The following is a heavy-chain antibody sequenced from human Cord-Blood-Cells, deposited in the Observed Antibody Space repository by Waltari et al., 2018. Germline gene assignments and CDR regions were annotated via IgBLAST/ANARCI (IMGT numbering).Heavy chain of an antibody. J-gene: IGHJ3*02. V-gene: IGHV1-8*03. Sequence: QVQLVQSGAEVKKPGASVKVSCKASGYTFTSYDINWVRQATGQGLEWMGWMNPNSSNTGDAQQVQGRVTITRNTSISTAYMELSSLRSEETAVYYCARGRGEPPEDAFDIWGQGTMVTVSS. CDR2: MNPNSSNT. CDR1: GYTFTSYD. CDR3: ARGRGEPPEDAFDI. D-gene: IGHD3-10*01.